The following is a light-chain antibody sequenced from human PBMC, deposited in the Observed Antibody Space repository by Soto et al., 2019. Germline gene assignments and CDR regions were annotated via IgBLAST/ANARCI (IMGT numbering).Light chain of an antibody. V-gene: IGKV3-20*01. CDR1: QSINSKS. CDR3: QHYGGSFI. J-gene: IGKJ3*01. CDR2: NTS. Sequence: EIVLTQSPGTLSLSPGQVATVSCRVSQSINSKSLVWYQRKFGQAPRLLIYNTSTRATGIPDRFSGSGSGTDFTLSISGLEPEDCAVYYCQHYGGSFIFGPGTKVDFK.